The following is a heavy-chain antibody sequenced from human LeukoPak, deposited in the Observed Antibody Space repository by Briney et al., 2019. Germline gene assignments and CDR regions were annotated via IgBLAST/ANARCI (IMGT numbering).Heavy chain of an antibody. D-gene: IGHD4-17*01. CDR2: INHSGST. CDR1: GGSFSGYY. Sequence: SETLSLTCAVYGGSFSGYYRSWIRQPPGKGLEWIGEINHSGSTNYNPSLKSRVTISVDTSKNQFSLKLSSVTAADTAVYYCARGYGDYFDYWGQGTLVTVSS. J-gene: IGHJ4*02. V-gene: IGHV4-34*01. CDR3: ARGYGDYFDY.